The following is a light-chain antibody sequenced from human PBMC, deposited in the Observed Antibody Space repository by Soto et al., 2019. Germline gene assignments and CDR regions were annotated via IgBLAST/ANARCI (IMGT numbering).Light chain of an antibody. Sequence: EIVMTQSPATLSVSPGERATLSCRASQSLSSSLAWYQQKPGQAPRLLIYGVSTRATGIPARFSGGGSGTEFALTISSLQSEDFAVYYCQQYGIWPLTFGGGTKVEIK. J-gene: IGKJ4*01. CDR2: GVS. CDR3: QQYGIWPLT. V-gene: IGKV3-15*01. CDR1: QSLSSS.